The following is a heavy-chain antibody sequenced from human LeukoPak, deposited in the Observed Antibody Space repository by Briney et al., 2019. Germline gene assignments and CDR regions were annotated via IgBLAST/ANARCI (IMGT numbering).Heavy chain of an antibody. CDR1: GFTFSSYS. CDR3: ASELTYYYDSSGYYPTDY. CDR2: ISSSSSTI. Sequence: GGSLRLSCAASGFTFSSYSMNWVRQAPGKGREGVSYISSSSSTIYYADSVKGRFTISRDNAKNSLYLQITSMRAEDTAVYYCASELTYYYDSSGYYPTDYRGQETLVTVSS. V-gene: IGHV3-48*04. J-gene: IGHJ4*02. D-gene: IGHD3-22*01.